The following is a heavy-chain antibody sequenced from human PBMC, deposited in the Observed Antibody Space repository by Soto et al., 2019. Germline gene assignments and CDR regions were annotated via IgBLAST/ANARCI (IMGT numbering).Heavy chain of an antibody. D-gene: IGHD6-19*01. J-gene: IGHJ5*02. CDR3: AKCSVGTVRTSGWCNWFDP. CDR1: GFTFSSSA. CDR2: IRVGGGDT. Sequence: VRLLESGGGLAQPGGSRRLSCAASGFTFSSSAMNWVRQAPGKGLEWVSSIRVGGGDTFYADFVRGRFTVSRDISRNTLYLQMNSLRAEDTAIYYCAKCSVGTVRTSGWCNWFDPWGQGTLVTVSS. V-gene: IGHV3-23*01.